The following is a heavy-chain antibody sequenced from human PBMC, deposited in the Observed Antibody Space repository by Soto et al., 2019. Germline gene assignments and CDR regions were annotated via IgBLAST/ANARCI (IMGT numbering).Heavy chain of an antibody. D-gene: IGHD5-12*01. CDR3: ARGRGYDIDY. Sequence: SETLSLTCTVSGGSISSYYWSWIRQPPGKGLEWIGYIYYSGSTNYNPSLKSRVTISVDTSKNQFSLKLSSVTAADTAVYYCARGRGYDIDYWGQGTLVTVSS. CDR1: GGSISSYY. V-gene: IGHV4-59*01. CDR2: IYYSGST. J-gene: IGHJ4*02.